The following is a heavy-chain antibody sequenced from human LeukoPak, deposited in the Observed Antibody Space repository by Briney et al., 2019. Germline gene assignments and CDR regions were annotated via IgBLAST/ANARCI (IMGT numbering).Heavy chain of an antibody. CDR3: ARAGVDTAMGFGPGAFDI. CDR1: GFTFSSYD. D-gene: IGHD5-18*01. J-gene: IGHJ3*02. V-gene: IGHV3-13*01. CDR2: IGTAGDT. Sequence: GGSLRLSCAASGFTFSSYDMHWVRQATGKGLEWVSAIGTAGDTYYPGSVKGRFTISRENAKNSLYLQMNSLRAGDTAVYYCARAGVDTAMGFGPGAFDIWGQGTMVTVSS.